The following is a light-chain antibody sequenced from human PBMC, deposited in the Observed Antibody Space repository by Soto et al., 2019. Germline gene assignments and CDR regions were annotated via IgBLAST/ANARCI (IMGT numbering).Light chain of an antibody. CDR3: HQRFNWPQT. J-gene: IGKJ2*01. CDR2: DAS. Sequence: EIVLTQSPATLSLSPGERATLSCRASQRVSSYLAWYQQKPGQAPRLLIYDASNRATGIPARFSGSGSVTDFPLTISSLEPEDFAVYYCHQRFNWPQTFGQGTKLEIK. CDR1: QRVSSY. V-gene: IGKV3-11*01.